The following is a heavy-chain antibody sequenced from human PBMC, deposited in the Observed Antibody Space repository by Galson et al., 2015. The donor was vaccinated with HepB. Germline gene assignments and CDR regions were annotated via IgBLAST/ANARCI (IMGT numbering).Heavy chain of an antibody. Sequence: QSGAEVKKPGESLKISCKGSGYSFTSHWIGWVRQMPGKGLEWMGIIYPGDSDTRYSPSFQGQVTISADKSISTAYLQWSSLKASDTAMYYCARSYYYDSSGYSKYYFDYWGQGTLVTVSS. CDR3: ARSYYYDSSGYSKYYFDY. J-gene: IGHJ4*02. CDR1: GYSFTSHW. V-gene: IGHV5-51*01. CDR2: IYPGDSDT. D-gene: IGHD3-22*01.